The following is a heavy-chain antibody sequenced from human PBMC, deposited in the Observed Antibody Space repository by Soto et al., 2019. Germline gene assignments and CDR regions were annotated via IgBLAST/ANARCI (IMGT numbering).Heavy chain of an antibody. D-gene: IGHD4-4*01. J-gene: IGHJ2*01. CDR3: ARPLWRNDYNWGYFDL. Sequence: PGGSLRLSCAACGFTVRSYAMHWVRQAPGKGLEWVAVISYDGSNKYYADPVKGRFTISRDNSKNTLYLQMNSLRAEDTAVYYCARPLWRNDYNWGYFDLWGRGTLVTVSS. V-gene: IGHV3-30-3*01. CDR1: GFTVRSYA. CDR2: ISYDGSNK.